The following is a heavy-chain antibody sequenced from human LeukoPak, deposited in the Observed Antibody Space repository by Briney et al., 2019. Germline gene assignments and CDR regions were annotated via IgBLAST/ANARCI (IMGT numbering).Heavy chain of an antibody. V-gene: IGHV1-8*01. CDR3: VRGGTLVRGVTLLSSMDV. J-gene: IGHJ6*02. D-gene: IGHD3-10*01. Sequence: ASVKVSCKTSGYTFANYDINWVRQATGQGLEWMGWMNPNSGNTGFAQNFQGRLTMTRDTSISTAYMDLSSLRSEDTAVYFCVRGGTLVRGVTLLSSMDVWGQGTTVTVSS. CDR1: GYTFANYD. CDR2: MNPNSGNT.